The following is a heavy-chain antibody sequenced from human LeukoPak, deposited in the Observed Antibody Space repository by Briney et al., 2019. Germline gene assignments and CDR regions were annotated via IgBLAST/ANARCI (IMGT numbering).Heavy chain of an antibody. D-gene: IGHD3-10*01. V-gene: IGHV5-51*01. J-gene: IGHJ4*02. CDR2: IYPGDSDT. Sequence: GEFLKISCHVSGYXFTDYWIGWVRQMPGKGLESMGIIYPGDSDTAYSPFFQGQVTISVDKSISTVYLQWSSLKASDTAMYYCARLTDHRMVRGVIEYYFDYWGQGTLVTVSS. CDR3: ARLTDHRMVRGVIEYYFDY. CDR1: GYXFTDYW.